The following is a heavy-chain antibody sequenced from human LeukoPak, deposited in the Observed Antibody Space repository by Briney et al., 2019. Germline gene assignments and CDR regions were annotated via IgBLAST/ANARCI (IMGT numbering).Heavy chain of an antibody. Sequence: GGSLRLSCEASGFSFSDYTMKWVRQAPGRGLEWVSYISSSSSTIYYADSVKGRFIISRDNAKNSLYLQMNSLRDEDTAVYFCARGRASAWGQGTLVTVS. CDR1: GFSFSDYT. V-gene: IGHV3-48*02. CDR3: ARGRASA. CDR2: ISSSSSTI. J-gene: IGHJ4*02.